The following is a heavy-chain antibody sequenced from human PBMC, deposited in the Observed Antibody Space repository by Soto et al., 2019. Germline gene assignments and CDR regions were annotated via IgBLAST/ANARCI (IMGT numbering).Heavy chain of an antibody. CDR2: ISSSGVTI. D-gene: IGHD3-3*01. Sequence: GGSLRLSCAASGFTFSDYYMSWIRQAPGKGLEWVSYISSSGVTIYYADSVKGRFTISRDNAKNSLYLQMNSLRAEDTAMYYCARVERGITIFGVVIPPFDYWGQGTLVTV. J-gene: IGHJ4*02. V-gene: IGHV3-11*01. CDR1: GFTFSDYY. CDR3: ARVERGITIFGVVIPPFDY.